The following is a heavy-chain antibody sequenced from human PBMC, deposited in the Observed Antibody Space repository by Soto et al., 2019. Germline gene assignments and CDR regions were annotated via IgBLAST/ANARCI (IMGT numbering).Heavy chain of an antibody. Sequence: QVQLVESGGGMVQPGRSLRLSCAASGFTFSSYGRHWVRQAPGKGLEWVAVISYDGSNKYYADSVKGRFTISRDNSKNTLYLQMNSLRAEDTAVYYCAKALSGGIDYWGQGTLVTVSS. D-gene: IGHD2-15*01. CDR1: GFTFSSYG. J-gene: IGHJ4*02. V-gene: IGHV3-30*18. CDR3: AKALSGGIDY. CDR2: ISYDGSNK.